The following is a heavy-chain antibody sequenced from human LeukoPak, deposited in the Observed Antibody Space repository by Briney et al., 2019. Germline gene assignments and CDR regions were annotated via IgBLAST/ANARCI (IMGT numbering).Heavy chain of an antibody. J-gene: IGHJ3*02. CDR1: GGSMSSYY. Sequence: SETLSLTCTVSGGSMSSYYWSWIRQPPGKGLEWIGYIYYSGSTNYNPSLKSRVTISLDTSKIQFSLKLSSVTAADTAVYYCAGESKALDAFDIWGQGTMVTVSS. CDR2: IYYSGST. CDR3: AGESKALDAFDI. V-gene: IGHV4-59*12.